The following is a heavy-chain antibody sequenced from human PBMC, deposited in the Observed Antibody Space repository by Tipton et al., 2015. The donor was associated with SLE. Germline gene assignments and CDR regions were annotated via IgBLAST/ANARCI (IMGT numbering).Heavy chain of an antibody. V-gene: IGHV4-34*01. Sequence: TLSLTCAVYGGSFSGSYWSWIRQPPGKGLEWIGEINDSGSSNYDPSLKSRVTISVDMAKNQFSLKPTSVTAADTAVYYCARGLVTWRGAIVGVDVWGQGTTVNVSS. D-gene: IGHD2-21*02. J-gene: IGHJ6*02. CDR1: GGSFSGSY. CDR3: ARGLVTWRGAIVGVDV. CDR2: INDSGSS.